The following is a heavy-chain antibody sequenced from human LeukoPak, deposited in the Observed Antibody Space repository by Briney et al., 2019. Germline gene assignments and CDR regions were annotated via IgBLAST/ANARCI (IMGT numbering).Heavy chain of an antibody. CDR1: AFTFSNYA. D-gene: IGHD1-26*01. V-gene: IGHV3-30-3*01. J-gene: IGHJ4*02. Sequence: GRSLRLSCTASAFTFSNYAMHWVRQAPGKGLEWVAVISYDGSNKYYADSVKGRFTISSDNSKNTLYLQMNSLRAEDTAVYYCARGSGSYGFDYWGQGTLVTVSS. CDR2: ISYDGSNK. CDR3: ARGSGSYGFDY.